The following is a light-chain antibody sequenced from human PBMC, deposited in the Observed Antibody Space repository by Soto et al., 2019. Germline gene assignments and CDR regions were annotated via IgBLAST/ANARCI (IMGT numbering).Light chain of an antibody. CDR3: SSFAGNSNAV. J-gene: IGLJ1*01. V-gene: IGLV2-8*01. Sequence: QSALTQPPSASGSPGQSVTISCTGTSSDVGGYNYVSWYQQHPGKATKLMIYEVSKRPSGVPDRFSGSKSGNTASLTVSGLQAEDEADYYCSSFAGNSNAVFGTGTKLTVL. CDR1: SSDVGGYNY. CDR2: EVS.